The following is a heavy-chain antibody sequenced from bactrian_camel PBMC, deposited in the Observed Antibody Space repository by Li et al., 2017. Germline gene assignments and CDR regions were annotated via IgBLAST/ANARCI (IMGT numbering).Heavy chain of an antibody. CDR3: AAGRYGVGCGGGQKAADYEY. Sequence: QVQLVESGGGSVQAGGSLRLSCAASGYTYSINSLAWFRQAPGKEREGVAVISTGGINTYYAASVRGRFTISQDNAKNTVHLHMNSLKPEDTAMYYCAAGRYGVGCGGGQKAADYEYWGQGTQVTVS. CDR1: GYTYSINS. CDR2: ISTGGINT. D-gene: IGHD6*01. J-gene: IGHJ4*01. V-gene: IGHV3S54*01.